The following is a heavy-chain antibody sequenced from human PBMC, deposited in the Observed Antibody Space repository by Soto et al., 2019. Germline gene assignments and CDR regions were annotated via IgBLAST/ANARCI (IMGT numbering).Heavy chain of an antibody. CDR1: GFTFSSYG. Sequence: QVQLVESGGGVVQPGRSLRLSCAASGFTFSSYGIHWVRQAPGKRLEWVAGISYDGSNKYYADSVKGRFTISRDNSQNTLYLQMNSLRAEDTAVYYCAKDTYYYDSSGFYIFDYWGQGTLVTVSS. CDR2: ISYDGSNK. CDR3: AKDTYYYDSSGFYIFDY. V-gene: IGHV3-30*18. J-gene: IGHJ4*02. D-gene: IGHD3-22*01.